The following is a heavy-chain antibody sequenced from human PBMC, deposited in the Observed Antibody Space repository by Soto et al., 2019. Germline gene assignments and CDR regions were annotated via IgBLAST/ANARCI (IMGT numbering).Heavy chain of an antibody. D-gene: IGHD3-9*01. CDR3: ARDLSHYDILTGYYTGGMDV. CDR2: ISWNSETI. CDR1: GFTVDDYA. Sequence: PGGSLRLSCAASGFTVDDYAMHWVRQAPGKGLEWVSGISWNSETIDYADSVKGRFTISTDNAKNSLYLQMNSLRAEDTAVYYCARDLSHYDILTGYYTGGMDVWGQGTTVTVSS. J-gene: IGHJ6*02. V-gene: IGHV3-9*01.